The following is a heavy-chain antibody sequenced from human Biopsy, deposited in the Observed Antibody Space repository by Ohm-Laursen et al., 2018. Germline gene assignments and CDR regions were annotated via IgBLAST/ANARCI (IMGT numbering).Heavy chain of an antibody. CDR2: INHRGSA. J-gene: IGHJ6*02. Sequence: PSQTLSLTCTVSSGSIRTGDYYWTWIRQPPGKGLEWIGEINHRGSASYNPSLKSRITVLVDTSKNQFSLKLRSVSAADTAVYFCARALDYYDPYYYYAMDVWGQGTSVTVSS. CDR3: ARALDYYDPYYYYAMDV. V-gene: IGHV4-30-4*08. CDR1: SGSIRTGDYY. D-gene: IGHD3-16*01.